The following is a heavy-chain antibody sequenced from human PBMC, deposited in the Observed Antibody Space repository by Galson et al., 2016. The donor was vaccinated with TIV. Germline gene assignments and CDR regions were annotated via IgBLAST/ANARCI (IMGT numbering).Heavy chain of an antibody. V-gene: IGHV3-48*03. Sequence: SLRLSCAASGFTFSTYWMSWVRQAPGKGLEWVSYMSGSGSVRYYADSVRGRFTISRDNAQNSLYLQMTSLRVEDTALYYCARLGMVDSTLVIDYWGQGTLVTVSS. J-gene: IGHJ4*02. CDR1: GFTFSTYW. CDR3: ARLGMVDSTLVIDY. CDR2: MSGSGSVR. D-gene: IGHD2-15*01.